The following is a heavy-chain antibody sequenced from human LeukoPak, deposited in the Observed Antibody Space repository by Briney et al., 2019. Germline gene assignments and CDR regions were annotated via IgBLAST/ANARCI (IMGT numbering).Heavy chain of an antibody. CDR1: GGSISSYY. Sequence: SETLSLTCTVSGGSISSYYWSWIRQPPGKGLEWIGYIYYSGSTNYNPSLKSRVTISVDTSKNQFSLKLSSVTAADTAVYYCARVDHIVVVPAAIGAFDIWGQGTMATVSS. CDR2: IYYSGST. V-gene: IGHV4-59*01. D-gene: IGHD2-2*02. J-gene: IGHJ3*02. CDR3: ARVDHIVVVPAAIGAFDI.